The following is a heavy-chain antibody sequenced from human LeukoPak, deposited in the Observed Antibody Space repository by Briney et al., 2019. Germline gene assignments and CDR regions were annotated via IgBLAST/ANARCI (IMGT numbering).Heavy chain of an antibody. CDR1: GGSIITTSHY. J-gene: IGHJ4*02. CDR3: ARQVTVLSVPREIDY. V-gene: IGHV4-39*01. D-gene: IGHD2-2*01. Sequence: PSETLSLTCTVSGGSIITTSHYWGWIRQSPGKGLEWIGIIYYSGTTYYNPSLKSRIIISVDTSKNQLSLRLTSVTAADTAVYYCARQVTVLSVPREIDYWGQGTLVTVSS. CDR2: IYYSGTT.